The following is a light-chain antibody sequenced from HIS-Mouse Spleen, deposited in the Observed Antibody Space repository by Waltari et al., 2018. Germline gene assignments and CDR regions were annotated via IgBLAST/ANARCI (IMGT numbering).Light chain of an antibody. CDR2: EGS. J-gene: IGLJ3*02. CDR1: SSVGGSYTL. CDR3: CSYAGSSKV. Sequence: QSALTQPASASGSPGQSSTISCTGTSSVGGSYTLVSWYQQHPGKAPKLMIYEGSKRPSGVSNRFSGSKSGNTASLTISGLQAEDEADYYCCSYAGSSKVFGGGTKLTVL. V-gene: IGLV2-23*01.